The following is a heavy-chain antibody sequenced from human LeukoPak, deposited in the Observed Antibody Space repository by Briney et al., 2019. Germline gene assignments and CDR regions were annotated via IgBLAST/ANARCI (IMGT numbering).Heavy chain of an antibody. CDR1: GGSISSYY. CDR3: ARDMNVVVPAAIGDWFDP. D-gene: IGHD2-2*01. CDR2: IYTSGST. J-gene: IGHJ5*02. V-gene: IGHV4-4*07. Sequence: SETLSLTCTVSGGSISSYYWSWVRQPAGKGLEWIGGIYTSGSTNYNPSLKSRVTMSVDTSKNQFSLKMSSVTAADTAVYYCARDMNVVVPAAIGDWFDPWGQGTLVTVSS.